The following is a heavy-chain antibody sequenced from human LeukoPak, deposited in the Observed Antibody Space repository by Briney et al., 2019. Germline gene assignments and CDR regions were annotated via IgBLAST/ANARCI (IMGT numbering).Heavy chain of an antibody. V-gene: IGHV3-15*01. CDR2: IKSKTDGGTT. CDR1: GFTFSDAW. J-gene: IGHJ6*04. CDR3: ARGVSAGEGLDV. D-gene: IGHD7-27*01. Sequence: GGSLRLSCAASGFTFSDAWMSWVRQAPGKGLEWVGRIKSKTDGGTTDYAAPVKGRFTISRDDSKNTLYLQMNSLRAEDTAVYYCARGVSAGEGLDVWGKGTTVTVSS.